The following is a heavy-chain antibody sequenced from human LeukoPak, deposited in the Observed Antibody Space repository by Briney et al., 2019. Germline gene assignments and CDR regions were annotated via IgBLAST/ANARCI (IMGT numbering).Heavy chain of an antibody. CDR3: AKDGGLWVSAHWGDS. CDR2: ISGTGGRT. Sequence: GGSLRLSCAASGFTFSSYAMSWVRQAPGKGLEWVSAISGTGGRTYYADSVKGRFTISRDNSKNTLYLQMNSLRAEDTAVYYCAKDGGLWVSAHWGDSWGQGTLVTVSS. J-gene: IGHJ4*02. D-gene: IGHD7-27*01. V-gene: IGHV3-23*01. CDR1: GFTFSSYA.